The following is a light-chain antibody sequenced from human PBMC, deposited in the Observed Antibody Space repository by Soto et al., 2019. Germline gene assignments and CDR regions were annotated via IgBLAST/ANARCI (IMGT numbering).Light chain of an antibody. CDR1: QSVSSSY. J-gene: IGKJ1*01. CDR3: QQYGSSQT. V-gene: IGKV3-20*01. CDR2: GAS. Sequence: EIVLTQSPGTLSLSPGERATLSCRASQSVSSSYLAWYQQKPGQAPRLLFYGASSRATGIPDRFSGSGSETHFTHTMSRLAHQDFAVDYCQQYGSSQTFDPGTKVEIK.